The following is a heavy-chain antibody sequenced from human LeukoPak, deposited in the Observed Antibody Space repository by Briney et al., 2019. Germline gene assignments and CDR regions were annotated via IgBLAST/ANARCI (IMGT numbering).Heavy chain of an antibody. Sequence: SETLSLTCTVSGGSISSYYWSWIRQPPGKGLEWIGYIYYSGSTNCNPSLKSRVTISVDTSKNQFSLKLSSVTAADTAVYYCARLPRLLWFDYWGQGTLVTVSS. CDR3: ARLPRLLWFDY. V-gene: IGHV4-59*08. CDR2: IYYSGST. D-gene: IGHD5-12*01. CDR1: GGSISSYY. J-gene: IGHJ5*01.